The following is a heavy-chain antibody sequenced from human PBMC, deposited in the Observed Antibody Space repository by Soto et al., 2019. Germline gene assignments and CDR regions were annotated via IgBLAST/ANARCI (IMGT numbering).Heavy chain of an antibody. Sequence: QVQLVQSGAEVKKPGSSVKVSCKASGGTFSSYTISWVRQAPGQGLEWMGRIIPILGIANYAQKFQGRVTITADKSTSTAYMELCSLRSEDTAVYYCAGRFYSSGSDYWGQGTLVTVSS. D-gene: IGHD6-19*01. CDR1: GGTFSSYT. CDR2: IIPILGIA. J-gene: IGHJ4*02. V-gene: IGHV1-69*02. CDR3: AGRFYSSGSDY.